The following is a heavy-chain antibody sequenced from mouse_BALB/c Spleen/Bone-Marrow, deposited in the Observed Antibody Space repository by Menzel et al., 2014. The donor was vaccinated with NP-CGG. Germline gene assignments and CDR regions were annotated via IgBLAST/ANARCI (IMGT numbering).Heavy chain of an antibody. D-gene: IGHD2-4*01. V-gene: IGHV2-4-1*01. Sequence: QVQLQQSGPGLVQPSQSLSITCTVSGFPLTSYGVHWVRQSPGKGLEWLGVIWGGGSTDYNAAFISRLSISKDNSKCXVFFKMNSLQADDTAIYYCARNEGLREDYAMDYWGQGTSVTVSS. CDR3: ARNEGLREDYAMDY. CDR2: IWGGGST. CDR1: GFPLTSYG. J-gene: IGHJ4*01.